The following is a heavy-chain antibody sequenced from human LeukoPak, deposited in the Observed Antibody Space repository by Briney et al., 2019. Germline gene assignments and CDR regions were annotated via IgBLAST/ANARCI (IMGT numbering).Heavy chain of an antibody. CDR1: GFTFCSYA. CDR2: ITKNSGVST. J-gene: IGHJ4*02. V-gene: IGHV3-23*01. Sequence: GSLRLSWAASGFTFCSYAQSWVRQASGKGLEWVSTITKNSGVSTYYADSVKGRFTISRDNSKNTLYVQMNSLRAEDTAVYYCAVTGQFDYWGQGTLVTVSS. CDR3: AVTGQFDY.